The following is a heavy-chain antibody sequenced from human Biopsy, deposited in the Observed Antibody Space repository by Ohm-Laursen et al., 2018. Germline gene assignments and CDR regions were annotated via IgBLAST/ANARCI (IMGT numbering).Heavy chain of an antibody. CDR3: VRQGGYFQN. J-gene: IGHJ1*01. Sequence: GTLSLTCSVSGGSVGSGTSHWGWIRQPPGKGLEWIGHVYYTGNTNYNPSLKSRVTISMDMSKNQFSLRLSSVAAADTAVYYCVRQGGYFQNWGPGSQVAVSS. CDR1: GGSVGSGTSH. D-gene: IGHD5-12*01. V-gene: IGHV4-61*01. CDR2: VYYTGNT.